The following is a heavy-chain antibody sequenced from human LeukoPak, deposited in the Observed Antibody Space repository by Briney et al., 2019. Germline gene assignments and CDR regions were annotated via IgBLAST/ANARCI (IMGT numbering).Heavy chain of an antibody. CDR3: ARVRIVGSTYDAFDI. CDR1: GFTFSTYA. Sequence: GGSLRLSCAASGFTFSTYAMHWVRQAPGKGLEWVAVISYDGTTKYHADSVKGRFTISRDNSKNTVYLQMNTLRAEDTAVYYCARVRIVGSTYDAFDIWGQGTMVTVSS. V-gene: IGHV3-30-3*01. J-gene: IGHJ3*02. D-gene: IGHD1-26*01. CDR2: ISYDGTTK.